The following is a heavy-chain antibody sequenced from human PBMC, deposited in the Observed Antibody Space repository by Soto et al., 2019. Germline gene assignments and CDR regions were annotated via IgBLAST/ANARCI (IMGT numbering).Heavy chain of an antibody. D-gene: IGHD2-15*01. V-gene: IGHV5-51*01. Sequence: PGASLKISCKGSGYSFSNYWIGWVRQMPGKGLEWVGIIYPGDSDTRSSPSFQGQVTISADKSINTAYLQWSSLKASDAAMYYCAKLASGGKPIDYWGQGTLVTVSS. CDR3: AKLASGGKPIDY. J-gene: IGHJ4*02. CDR2: IYPGDSDT. CDR1: GYSFSNYW.